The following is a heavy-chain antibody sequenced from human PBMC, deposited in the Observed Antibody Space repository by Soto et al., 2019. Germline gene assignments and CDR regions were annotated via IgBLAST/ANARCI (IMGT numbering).Heavy chain of an antibody. CDR2: IYPGDSDT. Sequence: PGESLKISCKGSGYSFTSYWIGWVRQMPGKGLEWMGIIYPGDSDTRYSPSFQGQVTISADKSISTAYLQWSSLKASDTAMYYCARGYCSGGSCYSNYYYYGMDVWGQGTTVTVYS. D-gene: IGHD2-15*01. V-gene: IGHV5-51*01. J-gene: IGHJ6*02. CDR1: GYSFTSYW. CDR3: ARGYCSGGSCYSNYYYYGMDV.